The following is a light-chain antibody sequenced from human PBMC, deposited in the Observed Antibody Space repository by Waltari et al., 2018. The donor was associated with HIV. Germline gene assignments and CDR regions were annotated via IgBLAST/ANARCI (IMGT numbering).Light chain of an antibody. V-gene: IGLV3-1*01. J-gene: IGLJ2*01. CDR1: NLESTY. CDR2: QDT. Sequence: SYELTQPPSVSASPRQTTSITCPGPNLESTYVCWYQQKPGQPPVLVIYQDTKRPSGIPERFSGSSSGNTATLTISGTQAVDEGDYYCQAWDSSTVIFGRGTKLTVL. CDR3: QAWDSSTVI.